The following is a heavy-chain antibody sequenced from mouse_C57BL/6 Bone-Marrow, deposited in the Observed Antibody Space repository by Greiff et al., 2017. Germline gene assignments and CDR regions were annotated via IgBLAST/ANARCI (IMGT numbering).Heavy chain of an antibody. D-gene: IGHD1-1*02. V-gene: IGHV1-74*01. CDR2: IHPSDSDT. CDR3: AIVYGYYYAMDY. CDR1: GYTFTSYW. J-gene: IGHJ4*01. Sequence: VQLQESGAELVKPGASVKVSCKASGYTFTSYWMHWVKQRPGQGLEWIGRIHPSDSDTNYNQKFKGKATLTVDKSSSTAYRQLSSLTSKDSAVYYWAIVYGYYYAMDYWGQGTSVTVSS.